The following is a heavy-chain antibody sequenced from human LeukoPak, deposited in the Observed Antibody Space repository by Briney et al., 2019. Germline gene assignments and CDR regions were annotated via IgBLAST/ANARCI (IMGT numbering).Heavy chain of an antibody. D-gene: IGHD2-15*01. V-gene: IGHV3-30*06. Sequence: GGSLRLSCAVSGFTFSSYGMHWVRQTPDKGLECVAIMSIDGNTKYYADSVRGRFIVSRDNSRNTVYLQMNSLRLEDTALYHCVRDPIPGYPDYFDSWGRGTLVTVSS. CDR2: MSIDGNTK. J-gene: IGHJ4*02. CDR1: GFTFSSYG. CDR3: VRDPIPGYPDYFDS.